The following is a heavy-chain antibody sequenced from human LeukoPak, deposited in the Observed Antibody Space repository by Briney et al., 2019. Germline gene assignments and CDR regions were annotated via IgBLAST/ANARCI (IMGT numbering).Heavy chain of an antibody. CDR3: ARYLPYYDSSGYYSLSSTTTYNWFDP. D-gene: IGHD3-22*01. J-gene: IGHJ5*02. Sequence: SETLSLTCTVSGGSISSYYWSWIRQPPGKGLEWIGYIYTSGSTNYNPSLKSRVTISVDTSKNQFSLKLSSVTAADTAVYYCARYLPYYDSSGYYSLSSTTTYNWFDPWGQGTLVTVSS. V-gene: IGHV4-4*09. CDR1: GGSISSYY. CDR2: IYTSGST.